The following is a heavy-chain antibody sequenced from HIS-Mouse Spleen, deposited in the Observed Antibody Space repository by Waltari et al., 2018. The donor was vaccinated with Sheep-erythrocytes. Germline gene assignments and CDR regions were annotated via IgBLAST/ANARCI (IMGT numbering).Heavy chain of an antibody. D-gene: IGHD3-3*01. CDR1: GGTFSSYA. CDR2: IIPILGIA. CDR3: ARDVPWSGYPFDY. Sequence: QVQLVQSGAEVKKPGSSVKVSCKASGGTFSSYAISWVRQAPGQGLEWMGRIIPILGIANYAQKFQGRVTITADKSTSTAYMELSSLRSEDTAVYYCARDVPWSGYPFDYWGQGTLVSVSS. J-gene: IGHJ4*02. V-gene: IGHV1-69*04.